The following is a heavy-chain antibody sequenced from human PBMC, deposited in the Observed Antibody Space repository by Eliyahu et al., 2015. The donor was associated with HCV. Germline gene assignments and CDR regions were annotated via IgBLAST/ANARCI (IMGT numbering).Heavy chain of an antibody. V-gene: IGHV3-9*01. Sequence: EVQLVESGGGLVQPGRSLRLSCAASGFTFDDYAMHWVRQAPGKGLEWVSGISWNSGSIGYADSVKGRFTISRDNAKNSLYLQMNSLRAEDTALYYCAKGHIGSSSSGLWDYWGQGTLVTVSS. D-gene: IGHD6-6*01. CDR3: AKGHIGSSSSGLWDY. CDR1: GFTFDDYA. CDR2: ISWNSGSI. J-gene: IGHJ4*02.